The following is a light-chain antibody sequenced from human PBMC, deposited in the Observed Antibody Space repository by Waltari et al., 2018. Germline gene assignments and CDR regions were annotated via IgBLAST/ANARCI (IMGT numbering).Light chain of an antibody. CDR3: QQRRSWPLT. CDR1: QNVINY. V-gene: IGKV3-11*01. Sequence: EIVMTQSPATLSLSPGDSATLSCRASQNVINYLAWYQQKPGQAPRLLIYDTSNRATGIPARFSGSGSGTDFTLTISSLEPEDFALYYCQQRRSWPLTFGGGTKVEIK. J-gene: IGKJ4*01. CDR2: DTS.